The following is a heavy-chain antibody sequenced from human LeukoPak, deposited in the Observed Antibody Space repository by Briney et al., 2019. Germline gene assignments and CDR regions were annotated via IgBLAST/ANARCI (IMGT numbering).Heavy chain of an antibody. CDR2: ISSSGSTI. J-gene: IGHJ6*04. V-gene: IGHV3-48*03. CDR1: GFTFSSYE. D-gene: IGHD2-2*01. Sequence: GGSPRLSCAASGFTFSSYEMNWVRQAPGKGLEWVSYISSSGSTIYYADSVKGRFTISRDNAKNSLYLQMNSLRAEDTAVYYCARSYCSSTSCYPQDYGMDVWGKGTTVTVSS. CDR3: ARSYCSSTSCYPQDYGMDV.